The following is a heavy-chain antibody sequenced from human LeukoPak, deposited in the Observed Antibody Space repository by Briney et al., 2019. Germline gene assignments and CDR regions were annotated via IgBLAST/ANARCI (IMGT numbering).Heavy chain of an antibody. D-gene: IGHD1-26*01. CDR3: ARDDPPPRIVGATCAYYYYYYGMDV. CDR1: GYTFTSYG. V-gene: IGHV1-18*01. Sequence: ASVKVSCKASGYTFTSYGISWVRQAPGQGLEWMGWISAYNGNTNYAQKLQGRVTMTTDTSTSTAYMELRSLRSDDTAVYYCARDDPPPRIVGATCAYYYYYYGMDVWGQGTTVTVSS. J-gene: IGHJ6*02. CDR2: ISAYNGNT.